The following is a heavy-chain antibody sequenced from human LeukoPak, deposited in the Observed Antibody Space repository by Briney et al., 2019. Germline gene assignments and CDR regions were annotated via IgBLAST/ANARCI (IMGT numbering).Heavy chain of an antibody. Sequence: GESLRLSCATSGVTFSKYSMQWVRQAPGKGLEWVAFVWFGTSQIYYADFMNGRFTISRDNSKYTVYMKMNSLSPEDTAVYYCAKDDAWLQYVNWGRGTQVTVSS. V-gene: IGHV3-30*02. J-gene: IGHJ4*02. D-gene: IGHD5-24*01. CDR1: GVTFSKYS. CDR2: VWFGTSQI. CDR3: AKDDAWLQYVN.